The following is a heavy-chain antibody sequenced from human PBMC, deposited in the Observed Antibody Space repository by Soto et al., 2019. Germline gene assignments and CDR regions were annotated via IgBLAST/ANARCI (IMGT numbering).Heavy chain of an antibody. CDR1: GGTFSSYT. J-gene: IGHJ4*02. Sequence: QVQLVQSGAEVKKPGSSVKVSCKASGGTFSSYTISWVRQAPGQGLEWMGRIIPILGIANYAQKFQGRVTSTADKSTSTAYMELSSLRSEDTAVYYCADLCSGGSCYSGDYWGQGTLGTVSS. V-gene: IGHV1-69*02. CDR2: IIPILGIA. CDR3: ADLCSGGSCYSGDY. D-gene: IGHD2-15*01.